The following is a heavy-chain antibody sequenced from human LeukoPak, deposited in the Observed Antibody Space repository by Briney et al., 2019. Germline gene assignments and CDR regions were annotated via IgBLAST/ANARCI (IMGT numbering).Heavy chain of an antibody. D-gene: IGHD2-2*01. CDR3: AKYRSTSTYYYYGMDV. V-gene: IGHV3-30*18. Sequence: PGGSLSLSCAASGFTFSSYGMHWVRQAPGKGLEWVAVISYDGSNKYYADSVKGRFTISRDNSKNTLYLQMNSLRAEDTAVYYCAKYRSTSTYYYYGMDVWGQGTTVTVSS. CDR2: ISYDGSNK. J-gene: IGHJ6*02. CDR1: GFTFSSYG.